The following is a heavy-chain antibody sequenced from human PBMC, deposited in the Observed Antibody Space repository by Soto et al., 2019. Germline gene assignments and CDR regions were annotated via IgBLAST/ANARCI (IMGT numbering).Heavy chain of an antibody. Sequence: EVQLLESGGGLVQPGGSLRLSCAASGFTFSSYAMSWVRQAPGKGLEWVSRISDTGGSTYYADSVKGRFTISQDSPKNTLYLQMNSLRADDTAIYYCAKVGELAVGGFDYWGQGTLVTVSS. J-gene: IGHJ4*02. V-gene: IGHV3-23*01. D-gene: IGHD2-15*01. CDR2: ISDTGGST. CDR3: AKVGELAVGGFDY. CDR1: GFTFSSYA.